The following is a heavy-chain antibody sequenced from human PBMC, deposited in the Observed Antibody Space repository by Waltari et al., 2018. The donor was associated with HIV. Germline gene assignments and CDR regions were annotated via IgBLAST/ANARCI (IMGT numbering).Heavy chain of an antibody. CDR1: GFTFSRYW. J-gene: IGHJ4*02. D-gene: IGHD1-1*01. CDR3: TGDTFGNDDL. V-gene: IGHV3-74*01. CDR2: IKPDGTQT. Sequence: EVRLVESGGGLGQPGGSLRLSCAGSGFTFSRYWMHWVRQTPGKGLEWVSRIKPDGTQTDYADSVKGRFTISRDNAKSTLHLQLNALSVEDTALYFCTGDTFGNDDLWGQGVLVTVSS.